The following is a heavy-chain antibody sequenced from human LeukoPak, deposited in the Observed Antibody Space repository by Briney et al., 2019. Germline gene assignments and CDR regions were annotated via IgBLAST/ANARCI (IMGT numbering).Heavy chain of an antibody. CDR1: GFTFSSYA. Sequence: GRSLRLSCAASGFTFSSYAMHWVRQAPGKGLEWVAVISYDGSNKYYADSVKGRFTISRDNAKNSLYLQMNSLRAEDTAVYYCARGYDILTGYSYYFDYWGQGTLVTVSS. CDR2: ISYDGSNK. D-gene: IGHD3-9*01. J-gene: IGHJ4*02. V-gene: IGHV3-30*04. CDR3: ARGYDILTGYSYYFDY.